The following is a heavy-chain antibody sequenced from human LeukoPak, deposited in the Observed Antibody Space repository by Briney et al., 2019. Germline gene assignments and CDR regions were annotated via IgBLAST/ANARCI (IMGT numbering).Heavy chain of an antibody. D-gene: IGHD3-22*01. Sequence: ASVNVSCKVSGYTHTELSMHWVRQAPGKGREWMRGFDPEDGETMNAQKFQGRVTMTEDTSTDTAYMGLSRLTSEDTAVYYCATDGDYYDSSGHYKRWGQGTLVTVSS. J-gene: IGHJ4*02. V-gene: IGHV1-24*01. CDR3: ATDGDYYDSSGHYKR. CDR1: GYTHTELS. CDR2: FDPEDGET.